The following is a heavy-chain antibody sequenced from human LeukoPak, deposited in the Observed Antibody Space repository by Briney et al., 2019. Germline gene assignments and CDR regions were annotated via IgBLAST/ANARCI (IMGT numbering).Heavy chain of an antibody. CDR1: GGSISSYY. D-gene: IGHD3-10*01. V-gene: IGHV4-59*01. J-gene: IGHJ6*03. Sequence: SETLSLTCTVSGGSISSYYWSWIRQPPGKGLEWIGYIYYSGSTNYNPSLKSRVTISVDTSKNQFSLKLSSVTAADTAVYYCARTAWFGELVYYYYMDVWGKGTTVTVS. CDR3: ARTAWFGELVYYYYMDV. CDR2: IYYSGST.